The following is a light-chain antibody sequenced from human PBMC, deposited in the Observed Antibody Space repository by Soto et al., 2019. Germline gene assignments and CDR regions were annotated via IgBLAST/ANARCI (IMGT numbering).Light chain of an antibody. J-gene: IGLJ1*01. Sequence: QSALTQPASVSGSPGQSITISCTGTITDVGDSNHVSWYQHHPGKAPKLIIYEVSYRPSGVSNRFSGSKSAYTASLTISGRQAEDEADYYCNSQTTSGIRVFGTGTKLTVL. CDR3: NSQTTSGIRV. CDR1: ITDVGDSNH. CDR2: EVS. V-gene: IGLV2-14*01.